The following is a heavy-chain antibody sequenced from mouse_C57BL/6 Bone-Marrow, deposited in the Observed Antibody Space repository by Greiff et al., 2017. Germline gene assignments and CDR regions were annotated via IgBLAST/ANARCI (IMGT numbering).Heavy chain of an antibody. V-gene: IGHV1-81*01. D-gene: IGHD1-1*01. Sequence: QVQLQQPGAELARPGASVKLSCKASGYTFTSYGISWVKQRTGQGLEWIGEIYPRSGNTYYNEKFKGKATLTADKSSSTAYMELRSLTSEDSAVYFCARWAGYYGFAYWGQGTLVTVSA. J-gene: IGHJ3*01. CDR2: IYPRSGNT. CDR1: GYTFTSYG. CDR3: ARWAGYYGFAY.